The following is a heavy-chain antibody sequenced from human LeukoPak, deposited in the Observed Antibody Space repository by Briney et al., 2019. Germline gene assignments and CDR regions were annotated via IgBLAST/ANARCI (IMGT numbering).Heavy chain of an antibody. J-gene: IGHJ6*03. CDR2: IRYDGSNK. Sequence: GGSLRLSCAASGFTFSSYGMHWVRQAPGKGLEWVAFIRYDGSNKYYADSVRGRFTISRDNSKNTLYLQMNSLRAEDTAVYYCAKDAIAVAAYYYMDVWGKGTTVTVSS. CDR3: AKDAIAVAAYYYMDV. CDR1: GFTFSSYG. V-gene: IGHV3-30*02. D-gene: IGHD6-19*01.